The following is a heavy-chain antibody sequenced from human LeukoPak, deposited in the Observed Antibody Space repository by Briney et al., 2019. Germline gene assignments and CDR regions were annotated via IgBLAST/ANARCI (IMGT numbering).Heavy chain of an antibody. Sequence: PSETLSLTCTVSGGSISSYYWSWIRQPPGKGLEWIGYIYYSGSTNYNPSLKSRVTISVDTSKNQFSLKLSSVTAADTAVYYCARAYYYDSSGYHTPGAFDIWGQGTMVTVSS. CDR1: GGSISSYY. CDR2: IYYSGST. D-gene: IGHD3-22*01. J-gene: IGHJ3*02. CDR3: ARAYYYDSSGYHTPGAFDI. V-gene: IGHV4-59*01.